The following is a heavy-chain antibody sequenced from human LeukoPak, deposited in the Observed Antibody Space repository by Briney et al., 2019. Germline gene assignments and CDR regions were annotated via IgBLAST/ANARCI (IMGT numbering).Heavy chain of an antibody. CDR1: GFTFSTYW. D-gene: IGHD3-9*01. CDR3: AKVFDWSPRGFDY. Sequence: GGSLRLSCAASGFTFSTYWMSWVRQAPGKGLEWVANIKQDGSEKYYVDSVKGRFTISRDNAKNSLYLQMNSLRAEDTALYYCAKVFDWSPRGFDYWGQGTLVTVSS. J-gene: IGHJ4*02. V-gene: IGHV3-7*03. CDR2: IKQDGSEK.